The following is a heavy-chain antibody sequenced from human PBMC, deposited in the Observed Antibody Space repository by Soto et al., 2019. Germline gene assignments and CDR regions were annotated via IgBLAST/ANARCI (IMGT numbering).Heavy chain of an antibody. J-gene: IGHJ4*02. CDR2: TNPSNGGT. CDR1: GYTFTGYY. V-gene: IGHV1-2*02. CDR3: AREVGGGRQYYFDS. D-gene: IGHD3-16*01. Sequence: GASVKVSCKASGYTFTGYYIHWVRQAPGQGLEWMGWTNPSNGGTNYAQKFQGRVTMTRDTSLSIGYMELTTLRSDDTAVLYCAREVGGGRQYYFDSWGLGTLVTVSS.